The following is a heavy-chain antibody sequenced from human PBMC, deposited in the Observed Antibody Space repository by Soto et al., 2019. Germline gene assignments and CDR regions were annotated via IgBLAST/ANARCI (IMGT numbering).Heavy chain of an antibody. J-gene: IGHJ4*02. CDR1: GFTFSSYW. D-gene: IGHD2-2*01. V-gene: IGHV3-74*01. Sequence: GGSLRLSCAASGFTFSSYWMHWVRQAPGKGLVWVSRINSDGIRKSYGDSVKGRFTISRDNAKNTLYLQMNSLRAEDTAVYYCASGFYCSSTSCYFDYWGQGTLVTVSS. CDR2: INSDGIRK. CDR3: ASGFYCSSTSCYFDY.